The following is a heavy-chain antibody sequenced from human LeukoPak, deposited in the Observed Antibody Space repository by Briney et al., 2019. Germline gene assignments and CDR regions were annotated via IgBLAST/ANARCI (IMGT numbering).Heavy chain of an antibody. CDR1: GGSFSGYY. V-gene: IGHV4-34*01. D-gene: IGHD3-3*01. J-gene: IGHJ6*02. Sequence: SETLSLTCAVYGGSFSGYYWSWVRQPPGKGLEWIGDINHSGSTNYNPSLKSRVTISVDTSKNQFSLKLSSVTAADTAVYYCARDLRFLEWLASDGMDVWGQGTTVTVPS. CDR2: INHSGST. CDR3: ARDLRFLEWLASDGMDV.